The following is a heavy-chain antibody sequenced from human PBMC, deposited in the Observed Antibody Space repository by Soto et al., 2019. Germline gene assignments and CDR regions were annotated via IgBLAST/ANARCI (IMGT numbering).Heavy chain of an antibody. Sequence: QVQLVQSGAEVKKPGSSVKVSCKASGGTFSSYTISWVRQAPGQGLEWMGRIIPILGIANYAQKFQCRVTISPDKSTRTAYRERSSLRSEDTAVYYCARERSIHQQLVRVWFAPWGQGTLVTVTS. J-gene: IGHJ5*02. CDR3: ARERSIHQQLVRVWFAP. CDR2: IIPILGIA. CDR1: GGTFSSYT. V-gene: IGHV1-69*08. D-gene: IGHD6-13*01.